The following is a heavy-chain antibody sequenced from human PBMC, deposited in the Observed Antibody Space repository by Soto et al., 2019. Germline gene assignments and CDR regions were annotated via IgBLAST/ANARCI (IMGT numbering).Heavy chain of an antibody. CDR2: IYPGDSDT. CDR1: GYSFTSYW. V-gene: IGHV5-51*01. Sequence: GESLKISCKGSGYSFTSYWIGWVRQMPGKGLEWRGIIYPGDSDTRYSPSFQGQVTISADKSISTTYLQWSSLKASDTAMYYCARHYTAMVSDAFDIWGQGTMVTVSS. CDR3: ARHYTAMVSDAFDI. J-gene: IGHJ3*02. D-gene: IGHD5-18*01.